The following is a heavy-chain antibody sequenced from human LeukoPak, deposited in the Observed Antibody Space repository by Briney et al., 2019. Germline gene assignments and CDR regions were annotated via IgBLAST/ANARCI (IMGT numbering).Heavy chain of an antibody. D-gene: IGHD3-22*01. CDR2: INHSGST. CDR1: GGSFSGYY. V-gene: IGHV4-34*01. J-gene: IGHJ4*02. CDR3: ARGQYYDSSGYFPLDY. Sequence: PETLSLTCAVYGGSFSGYYWSWIRQPPGKGLEWIGEINHSGSTNYNPSLKSRVTISVDTSKNQFSLKLSSVTAADTAVYYCARGQYYDSSGYFPLDYWGQGTLVTVSS.